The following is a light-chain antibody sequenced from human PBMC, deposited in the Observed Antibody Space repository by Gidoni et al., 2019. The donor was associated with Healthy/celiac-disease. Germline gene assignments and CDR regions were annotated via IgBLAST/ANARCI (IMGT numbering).Light chain of an antibody. CDR3: QQYNNWPLT. CDR2: GAS. CDR1: QSVSSN. V-gene: IGKV3-15*01. Sequence: EIAMPQSPATLSVSPGERATLSCRASQSVSSNLAWYQQKPGQAPRLLIYGASTRATGIPARFSGSGSGTEFTLTISSLQSEDFAVYYCQQYNNWPLTFGGGTKVEIK. J-gene: IGKJ4*01.